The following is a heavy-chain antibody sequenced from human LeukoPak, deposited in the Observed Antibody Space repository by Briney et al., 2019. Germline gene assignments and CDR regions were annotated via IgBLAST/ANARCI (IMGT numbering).Heavy chain of an antibody. CDR2: IYYSGNT. J-gene: IGHJ4*02. CDR3: ARSTGSTMFIDY. Sequence: SETLSLTCTVSGGSISPYYWSWSRQPPGMGLEWLGYIYYSGNTGYNPSLKSRVAISVDTSKNQFSLKLSSVTAADTAVYYCARSTGSTMFIDYWGQGTLLTVSS. D-gene: IGHD3-10*02. CDR1: GGSISPYY. V-gene: IGHV4-59*01.